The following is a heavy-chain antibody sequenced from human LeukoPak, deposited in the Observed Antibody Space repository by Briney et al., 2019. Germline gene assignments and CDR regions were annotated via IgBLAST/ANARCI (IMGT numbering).Heavy chain of an antibody. CDR2: IYSGGST. Sequence: GGSLRLSCAASGFTVSSNYMSWVRQAPGKGLEWVSVIYSGGSTYYADSVKGRFTISRDNSKNTLYLQMNSLRAEDTAVYYCARGAGVYSGSYYTFDYWGQGTLVTVSS. CDR1: GFTVSSNY. CDR3: ARGAGVYSGSYYTFDY. D-gene: IGHD1-26*01. J-gene: IGHJ4*02. V-gene: IGHV3-53*01.